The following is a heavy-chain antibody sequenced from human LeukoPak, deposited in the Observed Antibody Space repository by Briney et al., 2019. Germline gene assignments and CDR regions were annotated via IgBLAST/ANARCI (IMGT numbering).Heavy chain of an antibody. Sequence: PGGSLRLSCAASGFTFSSYSMNWVRQAPGKVLEWVSSISSSSSYIYYADSVKGRFTISRDNAKNSLYLQMNSLRAEDTAVYYCAGAYSRYNWFDPWGQGTLVTVSS. CDR3: AGAYSRYNWFDP. CDR1: GFTFSSYS. D-gene: IGHD6-13*01. CDR2: ISSSSSYI. V-gene: IGHV3-21*01. J-gene: IGHJ5*02.